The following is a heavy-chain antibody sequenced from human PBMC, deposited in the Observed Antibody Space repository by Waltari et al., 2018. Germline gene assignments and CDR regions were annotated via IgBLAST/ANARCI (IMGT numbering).Heavy chain of an antibody. V-gene: IGHV1-69*13. D-gene: IGHD3-3*01. CDR1: GGTFSSYA. J-gene: IGHJ4*02. Sequence: QVQLVQSGAEVKKPGSSVKVSCKASGGTFSSYAISWVRQAPGQGLEWMGRIIPIFVTANYAQKFQGRVTITADKSTSTAYMELRSLRSDDTAVYYCARIYDFWSGYYNVGDYWGQGTLVTVSS. CDR2: IIPIFVTA. CDR3: ARIYDFWSGYYNVGDY.